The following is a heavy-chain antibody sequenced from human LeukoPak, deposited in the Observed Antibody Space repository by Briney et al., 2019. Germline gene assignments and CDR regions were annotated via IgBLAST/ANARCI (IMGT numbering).Heavy chain of an antibody. V-gene: IGHV3-23*01. CDR2: ISGSGGST. Sequence: GGSLTLSCAASGFTFGIYGMSWVRQAPGKGLEWVSAISGSGGSTYYADSVKGRFTISRDNSKNTLYLQMNSLRAADTAVYYCAKVGNWFDPWGQGTLVTVSS. CDR1: GFTFGIYG. J-gene: IGHJ5*02. CDR3: AKVGNWFDP.